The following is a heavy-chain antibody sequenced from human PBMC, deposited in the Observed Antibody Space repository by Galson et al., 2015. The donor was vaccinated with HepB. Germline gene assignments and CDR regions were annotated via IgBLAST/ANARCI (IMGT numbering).Heavy chain of an antibody. CDR2: VNTNTGNP. J-gene: IGHJ3*02. CDR1: GYTFTTYA. Sequence: SVKVSCKASGYTFTTYAVNWVRQAPGQGLEWMGWVNTNTGNPTYARGFTGRFVFSLDTSVSTAYLQINSLKAEDTAVYYCARHHGAFDIWGQGTMVTVSS. CDR3: ARHHGAFDI. V-gene: IGHV7-4-1*02.